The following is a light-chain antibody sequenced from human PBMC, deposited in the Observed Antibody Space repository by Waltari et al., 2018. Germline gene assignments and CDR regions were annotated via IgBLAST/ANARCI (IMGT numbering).Light chain of an antibody. CDR3: QQYHSPPQT. J-gene: IGKJ4*01. CDR1: QSVLYTTNNKNY. V-gene: IGKV4-1*01. Sequence: DIVMTQSPDSLAVSLGERATIHCKSSQSVLYTTNNKNYLAWYQQKPGQPPKLLIYWASTRESGVPDRFSGSGSGTNFTLTISSLQAEDVAVYYCQQYHSPPQTFGGGTKLEIK. CDR2: WAS.